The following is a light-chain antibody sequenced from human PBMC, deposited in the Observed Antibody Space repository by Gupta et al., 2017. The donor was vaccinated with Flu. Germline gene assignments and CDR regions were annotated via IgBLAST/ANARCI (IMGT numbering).Light chain of an antibody. Sequence: AIRMTQSPSSFSASTGDRVTITCRASQGISSYLAWYQQKPGKAPKLLIYAASTLQSGVPSRFSGSGSGTDFTLTISVLQSEDFATYYCQQNYSYPPTFGQGTKVEIK. CDR2: AAS. CDR3: QQNYSYPPT. CDR1: QGISSY. J-gene: IGKJ2*01. V-gene: IGKV1-8*01.